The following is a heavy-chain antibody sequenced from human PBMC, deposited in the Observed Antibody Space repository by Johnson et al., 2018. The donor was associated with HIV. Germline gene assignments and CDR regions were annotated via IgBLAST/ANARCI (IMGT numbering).Heavy chain of an antibody. CDR3: VRRFYDSSAFDV. Sequence: QEQLVESGGGVVQPGRSLRLSCAASGFTFSVFAMHWVRLAPGKGLEWVAVISYDGSNRHYADSVKGRFTISRDNSKNTLFLQMNSLRAEDTAMYFCVRRFYDSSAFDVWGQGTLVTVSS. CDR2: ISYDGSNR. J-gene: IGHJ3*01. V-gene: IGHV3-30*04. D-gene: IGHD3-22*01. CDR1: GFTFSVFA.